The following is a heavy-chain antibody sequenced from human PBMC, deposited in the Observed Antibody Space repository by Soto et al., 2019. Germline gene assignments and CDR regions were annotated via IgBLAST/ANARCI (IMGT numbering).Heavy chain of an antibody. Sequence: SETLSLTCTVSGGSFSITSHYWGWIRQPPGKGLEWIASIYYTGNTYYKPSLKSRLTASIDMSKNQFSLKLTSVTAADTAAYYCARIYGSGSYYFDSWGQGTPVTVSS. J-gene: IGHJ4*02. D-gene: IGHD3-10*01. V-gene: IGHV4-39*01. CDR1: GGSFSITSHY. CDR2: IYYTGNT. CDR3: ARIYGSGSYYFDS.